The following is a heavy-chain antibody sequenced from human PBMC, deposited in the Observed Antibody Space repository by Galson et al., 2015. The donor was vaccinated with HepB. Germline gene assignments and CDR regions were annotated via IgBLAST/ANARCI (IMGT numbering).Heavy chain of an antibody. CDR1: GFTFSSYW. Sequence: SLRLSCAGSGFTFSSYWMSWVRQAPGKGLECVANIKEDGSEKQYVDSVGGRFTISRDNVKKSMYLQMNSLRVDDTGTYYCARGFRAWGQGILVTVAS. V-gene: IGHV3-7*01. CDR3: ARGFRA. CDR2: IKEDGSEK. J-gene: IGHJ5*02.